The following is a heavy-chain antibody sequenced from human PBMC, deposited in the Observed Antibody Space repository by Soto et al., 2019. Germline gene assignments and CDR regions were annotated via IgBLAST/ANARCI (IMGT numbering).Heavy chain of an antibody. V-gene: IGHV3-48*03. CDR2: ISSSGSTI. Sequence: EVQLVESGGGLVQPGGSLRLSCAASGFTFSSYEMNWVRQAPGKGLEWVSYISSSGSTIYYADSVKGRFTISRDNAKNSLYRQMNSLRAEDTAVYYCARAGYGSSSSCYYYGMDVWGQGTTVTVSS. J-gene: IGHJ6*02. CDR3: ARAGYGSSSSCYYYGMDV. CDR1: GFTFSSYE. D-gene: IGHD6-6*01.